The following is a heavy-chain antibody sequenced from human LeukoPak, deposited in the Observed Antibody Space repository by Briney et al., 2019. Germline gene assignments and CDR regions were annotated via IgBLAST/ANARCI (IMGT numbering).Heavy chain of an antibody. CDR2: IYYSGST. D-gene: IGHD1-1*01. CDR3: ARHEDEYNWNVDY. V-gene: IGHV4-39*01. J-gene: IGHJ4*02. Sequence: SETLSLTCTVSGGSISSSSSYYWGWIRQPPGKGLEWIGSIYYSGSTYYNPSLKSRVTISVDTSKNQFSLKLSSVTAAGTAVYYCARHEDEYNWNVDYWGQGTLVTVSS. CDR1: GGSISSSSSYY.